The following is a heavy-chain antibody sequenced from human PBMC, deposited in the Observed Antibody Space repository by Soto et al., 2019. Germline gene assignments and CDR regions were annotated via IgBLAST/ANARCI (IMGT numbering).Heavy chain of an antibody. Sequence: ASVKVSCKASGYTFTGYYIHWVRQAPGQGLEWMGWINPNSGGTNYAQKFQGWVTMTRDTSISTAYMELSRLRSDDTAVYYCAVRGPNYYYYGMDVWGQGTTVTVSS. V-gene: IGHV1-2*04. D-gene: IGHD3-10*01. CDR3: AVRGPNYYYYGMDV. CDR2: INPNSGGT. CDR1: GYTFTGYY. J-gene: IGHJ6*02.